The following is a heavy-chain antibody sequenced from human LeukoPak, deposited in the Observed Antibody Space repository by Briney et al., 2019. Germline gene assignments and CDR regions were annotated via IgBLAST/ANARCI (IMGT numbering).Heavy chain of an antibody. CDR2: ISGSGGNI. J-gene: IGHJ4*02. CDR1: GFAFSSYA. V-gene: IGHV3-23*01. Sequence: GGSLRLSCATSGFAFSSYAMNWVRQAPGKGLECVSGISGSGGNIFHADSVEGRFTVSRDNSKNTLYLELSSLRAEDTAVYYCAKEINSGSGSYPKGSFDYWGQGTLVTVAS. CDR3: AKEINSGSGSYPKGSFDY. D-gene: IGHD3-10*01.